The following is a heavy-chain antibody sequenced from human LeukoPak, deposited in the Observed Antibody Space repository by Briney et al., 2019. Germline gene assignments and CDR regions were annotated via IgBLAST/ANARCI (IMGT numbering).Heavy chain of an antibody. V-gene: IGHV3-74*01. CDR3: ARDYDFWSGFFDY. CDR2: INSDGSST. J-gene: IGHJ4*02. CDR1: GFTFSNYW. D-gene: IGHD3-3*01. Sequence: PGGSLRLSCAASGFTFSNYWMHWVRQAPGKGLVWVSRINSDGSSTSYADSVKGRFTISRDNAKNTLSLQMNSLRVEDTAVYYCARDYDFWSGFFDYWGQGTLVTVSS.